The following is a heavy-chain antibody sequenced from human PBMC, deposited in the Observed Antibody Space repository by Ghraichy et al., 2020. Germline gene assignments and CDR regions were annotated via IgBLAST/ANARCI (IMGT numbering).Heavy chain of an antibody. CDR2: IYDSVTT. J-gene: IGHJ3*02. D-gene: IGHD3-10*01. CDR1: GGSISSYY. CDR3: ARERTVVQGVRYGYDTFDI. V-gene: IGHV4-59*01. Sequence: SETLSLTCTVSGGSISSYYWSWIRQPPGKGLEWIGYIYDSVTTNYHPSLKSRVTISIDTSKNQFSLKLSSVTAADTAVYYCARERTVVQGVRYGYDTFDIWGQGTVVTGSS.